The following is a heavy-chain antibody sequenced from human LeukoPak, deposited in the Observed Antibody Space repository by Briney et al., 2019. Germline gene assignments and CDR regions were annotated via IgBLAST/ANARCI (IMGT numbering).Heavy chain of an antibody. CDR3: ASGRHDFLH. D-gene: IGHD3/OR15-3a*01. Sequence: GGSLRLSCAASGLEFSTYWMTWVRQPPGKGLGWVANINLDGTEEHYVDSSLKGRFTISRDNAKNSLYLQMTSLRVEDTAVYYCASGRHDFLHWGQGTLVTVSS. CDR2: INLDGTEE. V-gene: IGHV3-7*01. J-gene: IGHJ4*02. CDR1: GLEFSTYW.